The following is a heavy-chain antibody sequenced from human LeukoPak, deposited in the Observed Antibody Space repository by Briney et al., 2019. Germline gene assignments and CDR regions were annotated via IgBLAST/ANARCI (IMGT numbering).Heavy chain of an antibody. CDR3: AKVGQYSSSLGFDY. D-gene: IGHD6-6*01. V-gene: IGHV3-23*01. J-gene: IGHJ4*02. CDR1: GFTFSSYA. CDR2: ISGSGGST. Sequence: GGSLRLSCAASGFTFSSYAMSWVRQAPGRGLEWVSAISGSGGSTYYADPVKGRFTISRDNSKNTLYLQMNSLRAEDTAVYYCAKVGQYSSSLGFDYWGQGTLVTVSS.